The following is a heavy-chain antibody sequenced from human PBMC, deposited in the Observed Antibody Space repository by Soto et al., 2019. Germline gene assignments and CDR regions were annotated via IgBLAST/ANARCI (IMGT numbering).Heavy chain of an antibody. CDR3: ARNTISAAGADYYGLDV. Sequence: GGSLRLSCAGSGFTFSDYYMSWIRQAPGQGLEWVSYMSSSGVTVFYADSVKGRFTISRDNAKNPLYLQMYSLRAEDSAVYYCARNTISAAGADYYGLDVWGQGTTVTVS. J-gene: IGHJ6*02. CDR1: GFTFSDYY. V-gene: IGHV3-11*01. CDR2: MSSSGVTV. D-gene: IGHD6-13*01.